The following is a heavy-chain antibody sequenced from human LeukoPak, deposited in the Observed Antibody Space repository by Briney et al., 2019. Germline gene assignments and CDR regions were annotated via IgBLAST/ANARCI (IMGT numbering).Heavy chain of an antibody. CDR1: GFTFSSYW. D-gene: IGHD5-12*01. Sequence: GGSLRLSCAASGFTFSSYWMSWVRQAPGKGLEWVSYISSSSSTIYYADSVKGRFTISRDNAKNSLYLQMNSLRAEDTAVYYCARDSSSGYELDFDYWGQGTQVTVSS. J-gene: IGHJ4*02. CDR3: ARDSSSGYELDFDY. CDR2: ISSSSSTI. V-gene: IGHV3-48*01.